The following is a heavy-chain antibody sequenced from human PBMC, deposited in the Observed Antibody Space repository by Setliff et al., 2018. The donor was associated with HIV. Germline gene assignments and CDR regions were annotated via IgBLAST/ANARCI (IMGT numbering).Heavy chain of an antibody. V-gene: IGHV1-2*02. J-gene: IGHJ4*02. Sequence: ASVKVSCKASGYAFTSQFMHWVRQAPGQGLEWMGWINPNSGGTNYAQKFQGRVTMTRGTSISTAYMELSRLRSDDTAVYYCARESSTWHFDYWGQGTLVTVSS. CDR1: GYAFTSQF. D-gene: IGHD6-13*01. CDR2: INPNSGGT. CDR3: ARESSTWHFDY.